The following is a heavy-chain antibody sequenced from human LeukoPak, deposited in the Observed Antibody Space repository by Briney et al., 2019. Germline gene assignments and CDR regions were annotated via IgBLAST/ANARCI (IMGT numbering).Heavy chain of an antibody. D-gene: IGHD5-18*01. V-gene: IGHV4-61*02. CDR1: GGSISSGSYY. Sequence: PSETLSLTCTVYGGSISSGSYYWSWIRQPAGKGLEWIGRIYTSGSTNYNPSLKSRVTISVDTSKNQFSLKLSSVTAADTAVYYCAGDTAMARIDYWGQGTLVTVSS. J-gene: IGHJ4*02. CDR2: IYTSGST. CDR3: AGDTAMARIDY.